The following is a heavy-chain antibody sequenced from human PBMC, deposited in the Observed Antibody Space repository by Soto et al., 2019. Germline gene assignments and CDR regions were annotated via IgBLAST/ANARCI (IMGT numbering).Heavy chain of an antibody. CDR1: GDSISSSSYY. CDR2: IYYSGST. V-gene: IGHV4-39*01. CDR3: ARHLVWDYDHVWGNYRGDFDT. Sequence: LSRTPSITSTVSGDSISSSSYYWGWIRQPPGKGLEWIGSIYYSGSTYYNPSLKSRVTISVDTSKNQFSLKLSSVTAADTAVYYCARHLVWDYDHVWGNYRGDFDTWGKCTM. D-gene: IGHD3-16*01. J-gene: IGHJ3*02.